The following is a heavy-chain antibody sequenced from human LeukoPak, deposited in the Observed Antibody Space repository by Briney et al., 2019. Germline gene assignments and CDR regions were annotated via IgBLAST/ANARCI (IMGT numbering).Heavy chain of an antibody. J-gene: IGHJ4*02. V-gene: IGHV1-2*06. Sequence: VASVKVSCKASGYTFTGYYMHWVRQAPGQGLEWMGRINPNSGGTNYAQKFQGRVTMTRDTSISTAYMELSRLTSDDTAVYYCAREENCSSGSCYYYWGQGTLVTVSS. CDR1: GYTFTGYY. D-gene: IGHD2-15*01. CDR2: INPNSGGT. CDR3: AREENCSSGSCYYY.